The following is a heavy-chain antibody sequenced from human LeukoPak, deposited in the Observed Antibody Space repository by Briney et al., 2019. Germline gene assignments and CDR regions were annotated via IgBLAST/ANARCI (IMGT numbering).Heavy chain of an antibody. V-gene: IGHV1-69*04. D-gene: IGHD1-26*01. CDR3: AGVSMGGSVLEAFDI. CDR1: GYTFTGYY. CDR2: IIPILGIA. Sequence: ASVKVSCKASGYTFTGYYMHWVRQAPGQGLEWMGRIIPILGIANYAQKFQGRVTITADKSTSTAYMGLSSLRSEDTAVYYCAGVSMGGSVLEAFDIWGQGTMVTVSS. J-gene: IGHJ3*02.